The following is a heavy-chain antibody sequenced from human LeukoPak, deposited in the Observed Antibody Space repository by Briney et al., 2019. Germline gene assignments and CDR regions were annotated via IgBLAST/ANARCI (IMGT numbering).Heavy chain of an antibody. Sequence: GGSPRLSCAASGFTFSSYAMSWVRQAPGKGLEWVSAISGSGGSTYYADSVKGRFTISRDNSKNTLYLQMNSLRAEDTAVYYCAKWAFDCSGGSCYYAGDDYWGQGTLVTVSS. CDR1: GFTFSSYA. CDR2: ISGSGGST. D-gene: IGHD2-15*01. V-gene: IGHV3-23*01. J-gene: IGHJ4*02. CDR3: AKWAFDCSGGSCYYAGDDY.